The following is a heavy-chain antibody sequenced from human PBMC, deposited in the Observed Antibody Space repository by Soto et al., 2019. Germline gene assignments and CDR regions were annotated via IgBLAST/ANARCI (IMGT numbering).Heavy chain of an antibody. V-gene: IGHV3-30*03. D-gene: IGHD3-22*01. CDR2: ISYDGSNK. CDR3: ATVKGPYDSSGYYPAPFDD. CDR1: GFTFSSYG. Sequence: ESGGGVVQPGRSLRLSCAASGFTFSSYGMHWVRQAPGKGLEWVAVISYDGSNKYYADSVKGRFTISRDNSKNTLYLQMNSLRAEDTAVYYCATVKGPYDSSGYYPAPFDDWGQGTLVTVSS. J-gene: IGHJ4*02.